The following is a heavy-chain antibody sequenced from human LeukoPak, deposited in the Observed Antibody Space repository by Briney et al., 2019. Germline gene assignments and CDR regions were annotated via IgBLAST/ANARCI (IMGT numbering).Heavy chain of an antibody. CDR3: ASEIVTSGGNSRAFDY. Sequence: KPSETLSLTCTVSGGSISNYYWSWIRQPAGKGLEWIGRINTSGSTNCNPSLKSRVTMSVDTSKNQFSLKLTSVTAADTAVYYCASEIVTSGGNSRAFDYWGQGTLVTVSS. CDR1: GGSISNYY. D-gene: IGHD4-23*01. J-gene: IGHJ4*02. CDR2: INTSGST. V-gene: IGHV4-4*07.